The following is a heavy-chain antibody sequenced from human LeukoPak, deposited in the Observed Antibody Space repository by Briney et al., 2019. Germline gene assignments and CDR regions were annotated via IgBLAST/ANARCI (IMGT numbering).Heavy chain of an antibody. Sequence: PGGSLRLSCEASGFTFSSYGMHWVRQAPGKGLEWVAVISYDGSNKYYADSVKGRFTISRDNSKNTLYLQMNSLRAEDTAVYYCSRGQLSNYYYYMDVWGKGTTVTVSS. J-gene: IGHJ6*03. CDR2: ISYDGSNK. CDR1: GFTFSSYG. V-gene: IGHV3-30*03. CDR3: SRGQLSNYYYYMDV.